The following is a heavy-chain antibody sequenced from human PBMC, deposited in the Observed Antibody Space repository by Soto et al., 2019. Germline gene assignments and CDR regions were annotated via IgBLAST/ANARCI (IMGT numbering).Heavy chain of an antibody. Sequence: PGESLKISFQGSGYRFTRSWIGLCRHIPGKGLASLGNVYPIDSDVRYSPSFEGRATISADNAINTSCLHVAHPNGSDTVLYYCKKGATSPFDSWGQGTRVTVSS. CDR1: GYRFTRSW. CDR2: VYPIDSDV. D-gene: IGHD3-16*01. V-gene: IGHV5-51*01. J-gene: IGHJ4*02. CDR3: KKGATSPFDS.